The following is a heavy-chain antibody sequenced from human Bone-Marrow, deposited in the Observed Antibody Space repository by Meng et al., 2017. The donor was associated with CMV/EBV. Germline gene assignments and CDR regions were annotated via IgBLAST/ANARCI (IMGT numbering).Heavy chain of an antibody. Sequence: GESLKISCKASGYTFTSYYMHWVRQAPGQGLEWMGIINPSGGSTSYAQKFQGRVTMTRDTSTSTVYMELSSLRSEDTAVYYCARDYRGVRFLAAHHNYYGMDVWGQGTTVTVSS. J-gene: IGHJ6*02. CDR1: GYTFTSYY. CDR3: ARDYRGVRFLAAHHNYYGMDV. V-gene: IGHV1-46*01. CDR2: INPSGGST. D-gene: IGHD6-6*01.